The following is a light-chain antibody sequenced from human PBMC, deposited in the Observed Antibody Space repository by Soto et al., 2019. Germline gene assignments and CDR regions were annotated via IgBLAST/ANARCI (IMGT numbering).Light chain of an antibody. V-gene: IGKV3-15*01. CDR1: QNVTSR. Sequence: IVMAQSPATLSVSPVERATLSFRASQNVTSRLAWYQQKPGQAPRLLIYGASTRATGIPARFSGSGSGTEFTLTISSLQSEDFAVYYCQQYNTYSYTFGQGTRLEIK. J-gene: IGKJ5*01. CDR3: QQYNTYSYT. CDR2: GAS.